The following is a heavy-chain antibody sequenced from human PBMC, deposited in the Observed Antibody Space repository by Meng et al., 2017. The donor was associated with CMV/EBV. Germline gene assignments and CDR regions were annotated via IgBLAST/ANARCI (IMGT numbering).Heavy chain of an antibody. Sequence: SGPTLVKPTQTRTLTCTFSGFSLSTSGVGVGWIRQPPGKALEWLALIYWNDDKRYSPSLKSRLTITKDTSKNQVVLTMTNMDPVDTATYYCVSLLEWLLYLDYWGQGTLVTVSS. CDR3: VSLLEWLLYLDY. CDR1: GFSLSTSGVG. D-gene: IGHD3-3*01. CDR2: IYWNDDK. V-gene: IGHV2-5*04. J-gene: IGHJ4*02.